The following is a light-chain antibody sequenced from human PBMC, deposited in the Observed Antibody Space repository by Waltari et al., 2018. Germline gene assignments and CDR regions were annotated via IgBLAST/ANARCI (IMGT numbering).Light chain of an antibody. CDR2: DAS. V-gene: IGKV1-39*01. J-gene: IGKJ2*01. CDR1: QSITGY. Sequence: DIQMTQSPSSLSASVGDRVTISCRASQSITGYLNWYQQKPGQAPKLLVYDASSLQSGIPLRFSGSGSGTDFTLTISSLQPEDFATYYCQQSYSTPYTFGQGTKLEIK. CDR3: QQSYSTPYT.